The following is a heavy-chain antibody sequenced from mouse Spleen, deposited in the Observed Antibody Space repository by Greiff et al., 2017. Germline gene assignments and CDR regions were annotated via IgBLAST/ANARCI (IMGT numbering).Heavy chain of an antibody. V-gene: IGHV5-9*04. D-gene: IGHD4-1*01. CDR2: ISSGGGNT. CDR1: GFTFSSYA. Sequence: EVKVVESGGGLVKLGGSLKLSCAASGFTFSSYAMSWVRQTPEKRLEWVATISSGGGNTYYPDSVKGRFTISRDNAKNTLYLQMSSLKSEDTAMYYCANHWDFDYWGQGTTLTVSS. CDR3: ANHWDFDY. J-gene: IGHJ2*01.